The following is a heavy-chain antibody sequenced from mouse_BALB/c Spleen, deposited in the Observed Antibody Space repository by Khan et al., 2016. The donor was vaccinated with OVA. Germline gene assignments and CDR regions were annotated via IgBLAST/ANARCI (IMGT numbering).Heavy chain of an antibody. V-gene: IGHV9-4*02. D-gene: IGHD2-14*01. J-gene: IGHJ4*01. CDR2: INTHSGVP. CDR3: ARGRAAYYRNDGGAMEY. CDR1: GYTFTTAG. Sequence: QIQLVQSGPELKKPGETVRISCKASGYTFTTAGIQWVQKMPGKGLKWIGWINTHSGVPKYAEDFKGRFAFSLEISVNTAYLQITNLKNEDTATYFLARGRAAYYRNDGGAMEYWGQGTSVTVSS.